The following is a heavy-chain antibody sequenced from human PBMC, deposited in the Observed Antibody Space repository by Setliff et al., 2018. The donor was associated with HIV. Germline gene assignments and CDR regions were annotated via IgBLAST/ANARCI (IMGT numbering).Heavy chain of an antibody. J-gene: IGHJ3*01. CDR3: GRVPYRSAWFSGGHNPFDD. CDR1: GYTFTSYG. D-gene: IGHD6-19*01. Sequence: ASVKVSCKASGYTFTSYGISWVRQAPGQGLEWMGWISGFNGNTKYGQSFQGRVTMTTDTSTSTVYMELRSLRSDDTAVYYCGRVPYRSAWFSGGHNPFDDWGQGTMVT. V-gene: IGHV1-18*01. CDR2: ISGFNGNT.